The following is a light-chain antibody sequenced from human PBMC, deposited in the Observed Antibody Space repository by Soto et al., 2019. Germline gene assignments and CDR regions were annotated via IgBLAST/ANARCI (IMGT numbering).Light chain of an antibody. CDR1: QSVSSN. CDR3: QQYNNGWT. CDR2: GAS. J-gene: IGKJ1*01. V-gene: IGKV3-15*01. Sequence: EIVMTQSPATLSVSPGERATLACRASQSVSSNLAWYQQKPGQAPRLLIYGASTRATGIPARFSGSGSGTEFTLTISRLQSEDLAVYYCQQYNNGWTFGQGTKVEIK.